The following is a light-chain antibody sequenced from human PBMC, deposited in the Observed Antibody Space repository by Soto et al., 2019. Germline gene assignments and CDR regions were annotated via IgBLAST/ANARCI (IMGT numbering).Light chain of an antibody. J-gene: IGKJ4*01. CDR1: QSVTGNF. V-gene: IGKV3-20*01. CDR3: QQYGNSPHKPA. Sequence: EIVLTQSPGTLSLSPGERATLSCRASQSVTGNFLAWYQHKPGQTPRLLIYGASSRATGVPDRFSGSGSGTDFTLTISRLETEDFGVYYCQQYGNSPHKPAFGGGTKVEIK. CDR2: GAS.